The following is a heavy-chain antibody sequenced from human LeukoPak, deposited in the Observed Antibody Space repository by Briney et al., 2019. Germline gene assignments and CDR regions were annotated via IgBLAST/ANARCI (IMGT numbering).Heavy chain of an antibody. CDR2: FDPEDGET. CDR3: ARDSYRTRNYNWFDP. Sequence: VASVKVSCKVSGYTLTELSMHWVRQAPGKGLEWMGGFDPEDGETIYAQKFQGRVTMTEDTSTDTAYMELSSLRSEDTAVYYCARDSYRTRNYNWFDPWGQGTLVTVSS. D-gene: IGHD1-7*01. J-gene: IGHJ5*02. CDR1: GYTLTELS. V-gene: IGHV1-24*01.